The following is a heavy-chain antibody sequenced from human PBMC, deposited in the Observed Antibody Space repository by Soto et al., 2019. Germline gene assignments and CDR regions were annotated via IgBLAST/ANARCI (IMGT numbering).Heavy chain of an antibody. V-gene: IGHV1-18*01. CDR1: GYTFTSYG. Sequence: GASVKVSCKASGYTFTSYGISWVRQAPGQGLEWMGWISAYNGNTNYAQKLQGRVTMTTDTSTSTAYMELRSLRSDDTAVYYCARVAYHRAAIAAAGTVDYWGQGTLVTVSS. J-gene: IGHJ4*02. CDR3: ARVAYHRAAIAAAGTVDY. CDR2: ISAYNGNT. D-gene: IGHD6-13*01.